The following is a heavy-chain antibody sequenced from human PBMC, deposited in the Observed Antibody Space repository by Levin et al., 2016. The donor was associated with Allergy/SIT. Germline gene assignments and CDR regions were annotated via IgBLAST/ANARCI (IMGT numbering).Heavy chain of an antibody. V-gene: IGHV1-69*13. CDR2: IIPMFGTA. CDR3: ARGPLEWPLYGNYYYKYMDV. Sequence: SVKVSCKASGGTFSRYGISWVRQAPGQGLEWMGGIIPMFGTANYAQKFQGRVTITADESTSTAYMEMSSLRSDDTAVYYCARGPLEWPLYGNYYYKYMDVWGKGTTVTVSS. CDR1: GGTFSRYG. D-gene: IGHD3-3*01. J-gene: IGHJ6*03.